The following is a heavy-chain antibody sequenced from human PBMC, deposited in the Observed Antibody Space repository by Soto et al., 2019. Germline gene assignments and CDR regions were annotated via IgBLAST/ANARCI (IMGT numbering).Heavy chain of an antibody. V-gene: IGHV4-34*01. CDR1: GGSFSGYY. D-gene: IGHD3-9*01. J-gene: IGHJ6*02. CDR2: INHSGST. CDR3: ARSRGRYFDWYYYYYGMDV. Sequence: PSETLSLTCAVYGGSFSGYYWSWIRQPPGKGLEWIGEINHSGSTNYNPSLKSRVTISVDTSKNQFSLKLSSVTAADTAVYYCARSRGRYFDWYYYYYGMDVWGQGTTVTVSS.